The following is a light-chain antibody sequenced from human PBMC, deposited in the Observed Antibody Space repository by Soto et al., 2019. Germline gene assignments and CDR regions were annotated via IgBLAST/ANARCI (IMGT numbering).Light chain of an antibody. V-gene: IGLV1-44*01. CDR3: AAWDDSLNGLV. CDR2: NNN. Sequence: QSVLTQPPSASGTPGQRVTISCSGSSSNIGSNTVNWYQQLPGTAPKLLIHNNNQRPSGVPDRFSGSKSGTSASLAISGLQSDDEADYYCAAWDDSLNGLVFGTGTKLTVL. CDR1: SSNIGSNT. J-gene: IGLJ1*01.